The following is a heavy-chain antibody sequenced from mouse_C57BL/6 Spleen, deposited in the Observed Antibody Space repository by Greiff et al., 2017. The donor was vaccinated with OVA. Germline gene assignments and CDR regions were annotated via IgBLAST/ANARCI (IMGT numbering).Heavy chain of an antibody. CDR3: ARHLTGTHYYAMDY. CDR1: GFTFSSYG. CDR2: ISSGGSYT. Sequence: EVKVVESGGDLVKPGGSLKLSCAASGFTFSSYGMSWVRQTPDKRLEWVATISSGGSYTYYPDSVKGRFTISRDNAKNTLYLQMSSLKSEDTAMYYCARHLTGTHYYAMDYWGQGTSVTVSS. V-gene: IGHV5-6*01. J-gene: IGHJ4*01. D-gene: IGHD4-1*01.